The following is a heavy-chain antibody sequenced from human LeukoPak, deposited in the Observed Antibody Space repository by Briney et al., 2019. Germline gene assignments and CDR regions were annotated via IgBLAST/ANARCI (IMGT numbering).Heavy chain of an antibody. CDR1: DGSISSGTYS. CDR2: INHSGST. Sequence: QTSETLSLTCTVSDGSISSGTYSWGWIRQPPGKGLEWIGEINHSGSTNYNPSLKSRVTMSVDTSKNQFSLKLSSVTAADTAVYYCAGEARIAVAGKGEFDYWGQGTLVTVSS. J-gene: IGHJ4*02. V-gene: IGHV4-39*07. CDR3: AGEARIAVAGKGEFDY. D-gene: IGHD6-19*01.